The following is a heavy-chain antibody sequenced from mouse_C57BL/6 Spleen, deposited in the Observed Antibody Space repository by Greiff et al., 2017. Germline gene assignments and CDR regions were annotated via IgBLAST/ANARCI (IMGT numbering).Heavy chain of an antibody. CDR2: IYPGDGDT. V-gene: IGHV1-82*01. D-gene: IGHD3-2*02. J-gene: IGHJ3*01. CDR1: GYAFSSSW. CDR3: AREAKDSSEGFAY. Sequence: VQLQESGPELVKPGASVKISCKASGYAFSSSWMNWVKQRPGKGLEWIGRIYPGDGDTNYNGKFKGKATLTADKSSSTAYMQLSSLTSEDSAVYFCAREAKDSSEGFAYWGQGTLVTVSA.